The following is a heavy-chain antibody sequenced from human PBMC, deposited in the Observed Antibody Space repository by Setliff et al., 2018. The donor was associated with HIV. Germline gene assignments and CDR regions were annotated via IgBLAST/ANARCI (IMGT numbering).Heavy chain of an antibody. D-gene: IGHD2-2*01. CDR1: GFTFSSYS. CDR3: ARGYCSSTTCLYYFDY. CDR2: ISSSSSYI. V-gene: IGHV3-21*01. Sequence: GGSLRLSCAASGFTFSSYSMNWVRQAPGKGLEWVSSISSSSSYIYYADSVKGRFTISRDNAKNSLYLQMNSLRAEDTAVYYCARGYCSSTTCLYYFDYWGQRTLVTVSS. J-gene: IGHJ4*02.